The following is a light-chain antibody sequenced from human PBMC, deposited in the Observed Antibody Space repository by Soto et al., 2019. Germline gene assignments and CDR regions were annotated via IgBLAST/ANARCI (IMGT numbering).Light chain of an antibody. V-gene: IGKV1-5*01. J-gene: IGKJ1*01. CDR1: QSISSW. Sequence: DIQMTQSPSTLSASVGDRVTITCRASQSISSWLAWYQQKPWKAPKLLIYDASSLESGVPSRFSGSGSGTEFTLTISSLQPDDFATYYCLQDYNYPRTFGQGTKVDIK. CDR3: LQDYNYPRT. CDR2: DAS.